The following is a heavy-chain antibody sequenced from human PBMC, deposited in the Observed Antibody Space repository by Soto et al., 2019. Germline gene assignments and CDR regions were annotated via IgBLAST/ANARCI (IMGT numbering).Heavy chain of an antibody. D-gene: IGHD2-15*01. CDR2: ISSSSSNI. Sequence: EVQLVESGGGLVKPGGSLRLSCAASGFTFSSYSMNWVRQAPGKGLEWVSSISSSSSNIYYADSVKGRFTISRDKAKNSLYLKMTSLRAEDTAVYYCASLAVVARERDYCGQGTLVTVSS. CDR1: GFTFSSYS. J-gene: IGHJ4*02. V-gene: IGHV3-21*01. CDR3: ASLAVVARERDY.